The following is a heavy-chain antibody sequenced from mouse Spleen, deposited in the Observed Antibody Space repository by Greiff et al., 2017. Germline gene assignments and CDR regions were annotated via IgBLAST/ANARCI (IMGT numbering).Heavy chain of an antibody. CDR2: IWRGGST. Sequence: QVQLQQSGPGLVQPSQSLSITCTVSGFSLTSYGVHWVRQSPGKGLEWLGVIWRGGSTDYNAAFMSRLSITKDNSKSQGFYKMNSLLADDTAIYYCAKNEGNGPWFAYWGQGTLVTVSA. D-gene: IGHD1-1*02. CDR3: AKNEGNGPWFAY. V-gene: IGHV2-5*01. J-gene: IGHJ3*01. CDR1: GFSLTSYG.